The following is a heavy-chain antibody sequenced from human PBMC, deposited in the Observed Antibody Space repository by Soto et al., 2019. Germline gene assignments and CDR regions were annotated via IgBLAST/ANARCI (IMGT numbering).Heavy chain of an antibody. V-gene: IGHV4-59*08. CDR2: IYYSGST. D-gene: IGHD3-16*01. CDR1: GGSISSYY. J-gene: IGHJ3*02. CDR3: ARRRWGSDAFDI. Sequence: SETLSLTCTVSGGSISSYYWSWIRQPPGKGLEWIGYIYYSGSTNYNPSPKSRVTISVDTSKNQFSLKLSSVTAADTAVYYCARRRWGSDAFDIWGQGTMVTVSS.